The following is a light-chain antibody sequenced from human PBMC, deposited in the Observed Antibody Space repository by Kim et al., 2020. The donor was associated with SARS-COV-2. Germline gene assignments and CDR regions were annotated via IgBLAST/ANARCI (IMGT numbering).Light chain of an antibody. Sequence: ASVGDRVTIPCRASKGINNYLAWYQQKPGQVPKLLISDASSLQSGVPSRFSGSGAGTEFTLTISSLQPEDVATYYCQKHDGAPLTFGGGTKVDIK. V-gene: IGKV1-27*01. J-gene: IGKJ4*01. CDR1: KGINNY. CDR2: DAS. CDR3: QKHDGAPLT.